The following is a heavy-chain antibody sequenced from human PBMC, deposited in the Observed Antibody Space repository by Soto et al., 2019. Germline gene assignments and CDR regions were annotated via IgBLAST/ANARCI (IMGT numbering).Heavy chain of an antibody. CDR1: GFSFSKYA. CDR2: ITYDATNE. Sequence: QVKLVESGGTVVQPGRSLRLSCAASGFSFSKYAMHWVRQAPGKGLEWVAVITYDATNEYHADSVKGRFTISRDNSNNTLSLHMSSLRLADTAVYYCARKAVPDFWGQGTLVTVSS. J-gene: IGHJ4*02. V-gene: IGHV3-30-3*01. D-gene: IGHD6-19*01. CDR3: ARKAVPDF.